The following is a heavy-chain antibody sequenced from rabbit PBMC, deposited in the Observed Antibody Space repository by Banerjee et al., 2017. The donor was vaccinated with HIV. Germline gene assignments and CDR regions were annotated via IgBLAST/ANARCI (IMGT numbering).Heavy chain of an antibody. Sequence: QEQLVESGGGLVQPGGSLKLSCTASGFSFSNKAVMCWVRQAPGKGLEWIACINAITGKAVYASWAKGRFTFSSDNAQNTVDLQMNSLTAADTATYFCTRNANGGWDLWGQGTLVTVS. V-gene: IGHV1S45*01. CDR3: TRNANGGWDL. D-gene: IGHD4-1*01. CDR2: INAITGKA. J-gene: IGHJ3*01. CDR1: GFSFSNKAV.